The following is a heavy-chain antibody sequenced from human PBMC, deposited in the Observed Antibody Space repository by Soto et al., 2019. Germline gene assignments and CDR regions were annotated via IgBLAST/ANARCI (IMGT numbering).Heavy chain of an antibody. CDR2: MNPNSGNT. J-gene: IGHJ3*02. CDR1: GYTFTTYG. Sequence: ASVKVSCKASGYTFTTYGISWVRQATGQGLEWMGWMNPNSGNTGYAQKFQGRVTMTRNTPISTAYMELSSLRSEDTAVYYCASPARNYDFWSGYSFDIWGQGTMVTVSS. V-gene: IGHV1-8*02. CDR3: ASPARNYDFWSGYSFDI. D-gene: IGHD3-3*01.